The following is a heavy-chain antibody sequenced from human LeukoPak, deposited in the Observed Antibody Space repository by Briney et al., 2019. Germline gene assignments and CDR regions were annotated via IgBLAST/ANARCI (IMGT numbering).Heavy chain of an antibody. V-gene: IGHV1-8*01. CDR3: ARKVGYSYGIDY. CDR1: GYTFTSYD. CDR2: MNPNSGNT. D-gene: IGHD5-18*01. J-gene: IGHJ4*02. Sequence: GASVKVSCKASGYTFTSYDINWVRQATGQGLEWMGWMNPNSGNTGYAQKFQGRVIMTRNTSISTAYMELSSLRSEDTAVYYCARKVGYSYGIDYWGQGTLVTVSS.